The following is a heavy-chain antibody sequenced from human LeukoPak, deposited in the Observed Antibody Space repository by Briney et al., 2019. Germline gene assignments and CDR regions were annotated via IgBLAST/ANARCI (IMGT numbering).Heavy chain of an antibody. Sequence: GASVKVSCKASGGTFSSYAISWVRQAPGQGLEWMGGIIPIFGTANYAQKFQGRVTITADESTSTAYMELSSLRSEDTAVYYCARYDSGAFDIWGQGTMVTVSS. J-gene: IGHJ3*02. CDR1: GGTFSSYA. CDR2: IIPIFGTA. D-gene: IGHD3-3*01. CDR3: ARYDSGAFDI. V-gene: IGHV1-69*13.